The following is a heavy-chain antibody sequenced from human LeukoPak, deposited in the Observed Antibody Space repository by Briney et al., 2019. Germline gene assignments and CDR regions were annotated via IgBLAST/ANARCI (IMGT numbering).Heavy chain of an antibody. CDR3: YSSGYLGY. D-gene: IGHD3-22*01. Sequence: GGSLSLSFAASGFTFSSYAMSWVRQAPGKGLEWVSAISGSGGSTYYADSVKGRFTISRDNSKNTLYLQMNGLRAEDTAVYYCYSSGYLGYWGQGTLVTVSS. J-gene: IGHJ4*02. CDR2: ISGSGGST. CDR1: GFTFSSYA. V-gene: IGHV3-23*01.